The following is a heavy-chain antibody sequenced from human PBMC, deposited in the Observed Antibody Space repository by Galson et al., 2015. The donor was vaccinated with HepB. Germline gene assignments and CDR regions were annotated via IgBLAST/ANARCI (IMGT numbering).Heavy chain of an antibody. D-gene: IGHD2-8*01. J-gene: IGHJ6*02. V-gene: IGHV3-7*03. CDR1: EFTFSSYW. CDR3: ARYGYSHGMDV. CDR2: IKQDGSEK. Sequence: SLRLSCAAPEFTFSSYWMSWVRQAPGKGLEWVANIKQDGSEKYYVDSVKGRFTISRDNARTPLCLQMNSLRAEDTAVYYCARYGYSHGMDVWGQGTPVTVS.